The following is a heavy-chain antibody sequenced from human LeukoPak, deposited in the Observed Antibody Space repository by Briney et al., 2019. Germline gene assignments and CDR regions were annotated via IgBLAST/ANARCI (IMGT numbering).Heavy chain of an antibody. CDR3: ARVVSRIAAAGRRSYNWFDP. Sequence: SETLSLTCAVYGGSFSGYYWSWIRQPPGKGLEWIGEINHSGSTNYNPSLKSRVTISVDTSKNQFSLKLSSVTAADTAVYYCARVVSRIAAAGRRSYNWFDPWGQGTLVTVSS. V-gene: IGHV4-34*01. D-gene: IGHD6-13*01. CDR2: INHSGST. CDR1: GGSFSGYY. J-gene: IGHJ5*02.